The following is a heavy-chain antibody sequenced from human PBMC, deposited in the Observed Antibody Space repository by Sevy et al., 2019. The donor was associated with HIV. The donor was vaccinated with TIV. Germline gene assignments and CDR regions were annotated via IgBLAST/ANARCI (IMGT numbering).Heavy chain of an antibody. V-gene: IGHV3-23*01. CDR2: ISGSAGST. CDR3: AKGDRTFYGMDV. Sequence: GGYLRLSCAASGFTFSRYAMNWVRQAPGKGLEWVSAISGSAGSTYYADSVEGRFTISRDNSKNTLFLQMNSLRVEDTALYYCAKGDRTFYGMDVWGQGTTVTSP. J-gene: IGHJ6*02. D-gene: IGHD3-22*01. CDR1: GFTFSRYA.